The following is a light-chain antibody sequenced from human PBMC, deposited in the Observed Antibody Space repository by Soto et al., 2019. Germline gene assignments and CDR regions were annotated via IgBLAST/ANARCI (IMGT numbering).Light chain of an antibody. J-gene: IGLJ2*01. CDR3: SSYTGSGTF. Sequence: QSVLTQPASVSRSPGQSIAISCTGTSSDVGGYDQVSWYQQHPGKVPKLMIYAVSNRPSGVSDRFSGSQSGNTASLTISGLQAEDEADYYCSSYTGSGTFFGGGTKLTVL. CDR2: AVS. CDR1: SSDVGGYDQ. V-gene: IGLV2-14*01.